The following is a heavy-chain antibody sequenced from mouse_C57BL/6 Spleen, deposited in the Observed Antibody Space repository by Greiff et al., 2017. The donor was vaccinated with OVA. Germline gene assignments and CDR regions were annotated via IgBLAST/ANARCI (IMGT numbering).Heavy chain of an antibody. CDR3: ARENYGSSLDY. D-gene: IGHD1-1*01. Sequence: VKLMESGPELVKPGASVKISCKASGYAFSSSWMNWVQQRPGQGLEWIGRIYPGDGDTNYNGKFKGKATLTADTSSSPAYMQLSSLTSEDSAVYFWARENYGSSLDYWGQGTTRTVSS. CDR1: GYAFSSSW. J-gene: IGHJ2*01. V-gene: IGHV1-82*01. CDR2: IYPGDGDT.